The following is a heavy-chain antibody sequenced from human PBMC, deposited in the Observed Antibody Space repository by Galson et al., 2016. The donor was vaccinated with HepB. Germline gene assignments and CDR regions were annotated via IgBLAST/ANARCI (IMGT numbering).Heavy chain of an antibody. V-gene: IGHV2-5*02. Sequence: PSLVQPTQTLTLTCPFSGFSLSTSGVGVGWIRQPPGKALEWLALIYWDDDKRYRPSLKSRLTISKDTSNNQVVLTMTNMDPVDTATYNCARTYYDVLTGFYNFDYWGQGTLVTVSS. CDR1: GFSLSTSGVG. CDR3: ARTYYDVLTGFYNFDY. J-gene: IGHJ4*02. D-gene: IGHD3-9*01. CDR2: IYWDDDK.